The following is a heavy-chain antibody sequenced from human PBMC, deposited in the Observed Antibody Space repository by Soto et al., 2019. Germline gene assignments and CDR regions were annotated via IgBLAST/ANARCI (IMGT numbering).Heavy chain of an antibody. CDR1: GFSLSTSGVG. CDR3: AHGGAAASLDF. CDR2: IYWNDDK. V-gene: IGHV2-5*01. J-gene: IGHJ4*02. Sequence: QITLKESGPTLVKPTQTLTLTCTFSGFSLSTSGVGVGWIRQPPGKALEWLTLIYWNDDKRYSPSLKSRLTITKDTSKNQVVLTMTNMDPVDTATYYCAHGGAAASLDFWGQGTLVTVSS. D-gene: IGHD6-13*01.